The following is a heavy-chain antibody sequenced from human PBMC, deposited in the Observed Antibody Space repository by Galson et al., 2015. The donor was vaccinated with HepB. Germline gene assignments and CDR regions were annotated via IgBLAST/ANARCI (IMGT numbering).Heavy chain of an antibody. V-gene: IGHV1-69*02. J-gene: IGHJ4*02. CDR1: GGTFSSYT. CDR2: IIPILGIA. D-gene: IGHD6-13*01. CDR3: ARAFRGHSSSWYAPNY. Sequence: SVKVSCKASGGTFSSYTISWVRQAPGQGLEWMGRIIPILGIANYAQKFQGRVTITADKSTSTAYMELSSLRSEDTAVYYCARAFRGHSSSWYAPNYWGQGTLVTVSS.